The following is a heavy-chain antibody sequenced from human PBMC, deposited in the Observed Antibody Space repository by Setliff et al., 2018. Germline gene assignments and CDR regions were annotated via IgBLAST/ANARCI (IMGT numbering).Heavy chain of an antibody. CDR2: ISGSGSIT. Sequence: GGSLRLSCAASGLTFSIYAMSWVRQAPGKGLEWVSVISGSGSITYQADSVKGRFTVSRDNAKNSLYLQMNSLRAEDTAVYYCSYALYFDYWGQGTLVTVSS. CDR3: SYALYFDY. CDR1: GLTFSIYA. D-gene: IGHD4-17*01. V-gene: IGHV3-23*01. J-gene: IGHJ4*02.